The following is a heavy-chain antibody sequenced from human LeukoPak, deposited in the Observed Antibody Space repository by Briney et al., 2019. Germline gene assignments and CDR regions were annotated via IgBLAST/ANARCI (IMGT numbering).Heavy chain of an antibody. CDR3: ATSPDYYDSSGYPTDY. CDR1: GYTFTSYD. V-gene: IGHV1-8*01. D-gene: IGHD3-22*01. Sequence: GASVKVSCKASGYTFTSYDINWVRQATGQGLEWMGWMNPNSGNTGYAQKFQGRVTMTRDTSTSTVYMELSSLRSEDTAVYYCATSPDYYDSSGYPTDYWGQGTLVTVSS. CDR2: MNPNSGNT. J-gene: IGHJ4*02.